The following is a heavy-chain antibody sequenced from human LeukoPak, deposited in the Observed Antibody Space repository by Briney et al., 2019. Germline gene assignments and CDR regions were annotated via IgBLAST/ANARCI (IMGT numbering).Heavy chain of an antibody. Sequence: SETLSLTCTVSGGSISSYYWSWIRQPPGKGLEWIGYMYYSGNTNYNPSLKSRLTTSLDTSKNQFSLKLSSVTAADTAVYYCARGMYYFDYWGQGTLVSVSS. CDR1: GGSISSYY. CDR3: ARGMYYFDY. J-gene: IGHJ4*02. CDR2: MYYSGNT. V-gene: IGHV4-59*01.